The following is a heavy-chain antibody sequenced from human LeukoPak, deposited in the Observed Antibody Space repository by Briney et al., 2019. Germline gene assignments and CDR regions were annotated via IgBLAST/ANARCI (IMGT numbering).Heavy chain of an antibody. CDR2: IYYSGST. CDR3: ARYQDCSSTSCYFFDY. J-gene: IGHJ4*02. CDR1: GGSISSYY. D-gene: IGHD2-2*01. Sequence: PSETLSLTCTVSGGSISSYYWSWIRQPPGKGLEWIGYIYYSGSTNYNPSLKSRVTISVDTSKNQFSLKLSSVTAADTAVYYCARYQDCSSTSCYFFDYWGQGTLVTVSS. V-gene: IGHV4-59*08.